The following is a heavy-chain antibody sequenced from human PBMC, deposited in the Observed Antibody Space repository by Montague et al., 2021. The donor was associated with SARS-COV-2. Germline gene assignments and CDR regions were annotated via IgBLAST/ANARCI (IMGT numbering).Heavy chain of an antibody. D-gene: IGHD3-10*01. CDR1: GGSVSRISSH. J-gene: IGHJ6*02. CDR3: ARHERFDYYYGMDV. V-gene: IGHV4-39*01. Sequence: SETLSLTCTVSGGSVSRISSHWGWIRQPPGKGLEYIGSFYYAGGTQYNPSLKSRVTISVDTSNDQFSLKVSSVTATDTAVYYCARHERFDYYYGMDVWGRGTTVTVSS. CDR2: FYYAGGT.